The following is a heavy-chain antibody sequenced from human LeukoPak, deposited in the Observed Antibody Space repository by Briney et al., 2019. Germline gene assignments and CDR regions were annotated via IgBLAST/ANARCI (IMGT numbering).Heavy chain of an antibody. CDR1: GGSISGYY. D-gene: IGHD3-22*01. Sequence: SETLSLTGTVSGGSISGYYWSWIRQPPGKGLEWIGYIYYSGSTKYNPSLKSRVTMSVDTSRNQFSLKLSSVTAAGTAVYYCARGGLENGYHSNDGFDIWGQGTMVTVSS. CDR3: ARGGLENGYHSNDGFDI. CDR2: IYYSGST. V-gene: IGHV4-59*01. J-gene: IGHJ3*02.